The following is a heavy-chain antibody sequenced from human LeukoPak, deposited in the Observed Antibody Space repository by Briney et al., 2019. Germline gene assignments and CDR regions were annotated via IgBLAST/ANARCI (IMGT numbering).Heavy chain of an antibody. J-gene: IGHJ4*02. CDR2: IYYSGST. V-gene: IGHV4-59*01. Sequence: SETLSLTCTVSGGSISSYYWSWIRQPPGKGLEWIGYIYYSGSTNYNPSLKSRVTISVDTSKNQFSLKLSSVTAADTAVYYCARGLDNSSGPIWHWGQGTLVTVSS. CDR3: ARGLDNSSGPIWH. CDR1: GGSISSYY. D-gene: IGHD6-19*01.